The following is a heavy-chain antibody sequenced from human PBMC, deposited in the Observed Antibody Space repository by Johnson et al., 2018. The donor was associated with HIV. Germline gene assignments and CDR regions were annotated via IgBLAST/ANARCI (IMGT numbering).Heavy chain of an antibody. CDR1: GFTFSGYA. CDR3: AKPYYDFWSGYYEYNAFDI. D-gene: IGHD3-3*01. V-gene: IGHV3-33*06. Sequence: QEQLVESGGGVVQPGKSLRLSCAASGFTFSGYAIHWVRQAPGKGLEWVAVIWYDGSNNYYADSVKGRFTISRDNSKNTIYLQMNSLRVEDTAVYYCAKPYYDFWSGYYEYNAFDIWGQGTLVTVSS. CDR2: IWYDGSNN. J-gene: IGHJ3*02.